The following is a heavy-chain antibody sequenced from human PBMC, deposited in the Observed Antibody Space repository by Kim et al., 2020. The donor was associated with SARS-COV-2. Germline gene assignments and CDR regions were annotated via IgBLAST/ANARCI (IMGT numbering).Heavy chain of an antibody. J-gene: IGHJ5*02. D-gene: IGHD6-19*01. CDR1: GGSISSSSYY. Sequence: SETLSLTCTVSGGSISSSSYYWGWIRQPPGKGLEWIGSIYYSGSTYYNPSLKSRVTISVDTSKNQFSLKLSSVTAADTAVYYCARRFTGWTWEGNWFDPWGQGTLVTVSS. CDR2: IYYSGST. CDR3: ARRFTGWTWEGNWFDP. V-gene: IGHV4-39*01.